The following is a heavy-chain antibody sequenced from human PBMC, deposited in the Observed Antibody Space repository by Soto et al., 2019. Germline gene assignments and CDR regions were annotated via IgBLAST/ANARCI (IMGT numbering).Heavy chain of an antibody. CDR2: IKQDGSEA. D-gene: IGHD5-12*01. CDR1: GFTFSTYW. Sequence: EVQLVESGGGLVQPGGSLRLSCAASGFTFSTYWMNWVRQAPGKGLEWVATIKQDGSEAHYVDSVKGRFTISRDNAKNSLQLQMNSLRAEDTAVYFCAGAPGWLIENWGQGTLVTVAS. CDR3: AGAPGWLIEN. V-gene: IGHV3-7*04. J-gene: IGHJ4*02.